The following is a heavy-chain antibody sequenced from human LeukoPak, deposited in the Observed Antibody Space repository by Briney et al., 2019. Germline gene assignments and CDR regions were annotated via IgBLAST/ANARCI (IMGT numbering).Heavy chain of an antibody. D-gene: IGHD2-21*01. J-gene: IGHJ4*02. V-gene: IGHV1-8*01. CDR1: GYTFTNYD. Sequence: ASVKVSCKASGYTFTNYDINWVRQAAGQGLEWMGWMNPDSGDTHYAQKFQGRVTMTRDTSISTAYMELSSLGSEDTAIYYCARGSVAMLFWGQGTPVTVSS. CDR2: MNPDSGDT. CDR3: ARGSVAMLF.